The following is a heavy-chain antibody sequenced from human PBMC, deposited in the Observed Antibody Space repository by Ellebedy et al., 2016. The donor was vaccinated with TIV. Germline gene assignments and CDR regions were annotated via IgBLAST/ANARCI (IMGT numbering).Heavy chain of an antibody. J-gene: IGHJ5*01. Sequence: SETLSLTXTVSGYSISSGYYWGWIRQPPGKGLEWIGCIYHFWNTFYNPSLQSRLTISGDTSKNQFSLKLRSVTAADTAVYYCATDRDRRWFYFWGQGTLVTVSS. CDR2: IYHFWNT. CDR1: GYSISSGYY. V-gene: IGHV4-38-2*02. CDR3: ATDRDRRWFYF.